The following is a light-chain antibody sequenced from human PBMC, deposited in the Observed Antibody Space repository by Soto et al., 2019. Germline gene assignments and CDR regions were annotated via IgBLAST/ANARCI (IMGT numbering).Light chain of an antibody. CDR2: TAS. V-gene: IGKV1-9*01. CDR1: QGISSY. CDR3: QQLDSYPIT. Sequence: DIQLTQSPSFLSASVGDRVTITCRASQGISSYLAWYQEKPGKAPNLLIYTASTLQSGVASRFSGSGSGTEFTLTISSLQPEDVATYYCQQLDSYPITFGQGTRLEI. J-gene: IGKJ5*01.